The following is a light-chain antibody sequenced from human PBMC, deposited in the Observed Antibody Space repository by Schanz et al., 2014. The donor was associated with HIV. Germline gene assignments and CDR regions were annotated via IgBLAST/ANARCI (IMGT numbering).Light chain of an antibody. V-gene: IGLV4-60*03. J-gene: IGLJ2*01. CDR3: ETWDSNTYVV. Sequence: QPVLTQSSSASASLGSSVKLTCTLSSGHRGYIITWHQQQPGKAPRYLMKLEGSGSYNKGSGVPDRFSGSSSGADRYLTISNLQSEDEADYYCETWDSNTYVVFGGGTKLTVL. CDR1: SGHRGYI. CDR2: LEGSGSY.